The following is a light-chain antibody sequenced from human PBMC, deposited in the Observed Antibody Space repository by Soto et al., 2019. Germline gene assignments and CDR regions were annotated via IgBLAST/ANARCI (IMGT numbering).Light chain of an antibody. CDR1: QTPNINF. V-gene: IGKV3-20*01. CDR2: AVS. J-gene: IGKJ5*01. Sequence: EIVLTQSPATLSLSPGERATLSCRASQTPNINFLAWYQQKPGRAPRLLIAAVSHRTAGTPDRFSGSGSGTDFTLTISRLEPEDFAVYFCQRYGSSPLITFGQGTRLEIK. CDR3: QRYGSSPLIT.